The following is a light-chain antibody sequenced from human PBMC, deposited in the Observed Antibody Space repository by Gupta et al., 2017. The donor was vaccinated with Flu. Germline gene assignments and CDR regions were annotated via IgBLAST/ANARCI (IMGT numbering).Light chain of an antibody. CDR2: KAS. Sequence: PSTRSASVGDRVTITCRASQSSDSWLAWYQQKPGKTPKLLIYKASNLESGVPSRFSGSGSGTEFTLTISSLQPDDFATYYCQQDSSYPWTFGQGTTVEIK. CDR3: QQDSSYPWT. J-gene: IGKJ1*01. CDR1: QSSDSW. V-gene: IGKV1-5*03.